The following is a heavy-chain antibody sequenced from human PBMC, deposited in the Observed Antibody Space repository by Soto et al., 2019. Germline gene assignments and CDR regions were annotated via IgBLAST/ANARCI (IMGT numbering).Heavy chain of an antibody. D-gene: IGHD3-16*01. CDR1: GAAVSGGGQY. CDR2: IYYIGSP. J-gene: IGHJ6*02. Sequence: QLQESGPGLLKPSQTLSLTCSVSGAAVSGGGQYWNWVRQLPGKGLEWIGNIYYIGSPDYNPYLKSRVTISLDTSKNQFSLKLISVTAADTAVYYCARERVLGDGGGFDVWGQGTTVSVSS. CDR3: ARERVLGDGGGFDV. V-gene: IGHV4-31*03.